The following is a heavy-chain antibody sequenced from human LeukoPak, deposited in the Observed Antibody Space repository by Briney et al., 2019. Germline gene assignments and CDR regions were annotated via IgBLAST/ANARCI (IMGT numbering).Heavy chain of an antibody. V-gene: IGHV3-33*01. CDR2: IWDDGGNK. J-gene: IGHJ4*02. Sequence: GGSLRLSCAVSGFTFSNYDMRWVRQAPGKGLEWVAVIWDDGGNKYYADAVQGRFTISRDNSKNTLYLQMNTLRAEDTAVYYCARDPGGVVYFDYWGQGTLVTVSS. CDR3: ARDPGGVVYFDY. CDR1: GFTFSNYD. D-gene: IGHD2-8*01.